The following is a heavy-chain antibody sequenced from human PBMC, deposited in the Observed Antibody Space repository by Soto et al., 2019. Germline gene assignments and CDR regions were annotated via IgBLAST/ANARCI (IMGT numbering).Heavy chain of an antibody. CDR2: ISSSSSYI. Sequence: GGSLRLSCAASGFTFSSYSMNWVRQAPGKGLEWVSSISSSSSYIYYADSVKGRFTISRDNAKNSLYLQMNSLRAEDTAVYYCARSDYDILTGYYTHLIDYGMDVWGQGTTVTVSS. V-gene: IGHV3-21*01. CDR3: ARSDYDILTGYYTHLIDYGMDV. CDR1: GFTFSSYS. J-gene: IGHJ6*02. D-gene: IGHD3-9*01.